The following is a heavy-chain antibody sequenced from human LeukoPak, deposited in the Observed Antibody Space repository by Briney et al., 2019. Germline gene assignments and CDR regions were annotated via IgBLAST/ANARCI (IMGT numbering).Heavy chain of an antibody. Sequence: PGGSLRLSCAASGFTFSSYSMNWARQAPGKGLEWVSSISSSSSYIYYADSVKGRFTISRDNAKNSLYLQMNSLRAEDTAVYYCARNEYYYDSSGYYYEDYWGQGTLVTVSS. CDR2: ISSSSSYI. CDR1: GFTFSSYS. J-gene: IGHJ4*02. D-gene: IGHD3-22*01. CDR3: ARNEYYYDSSGYYYEDY. V-gene: IGHV3-21*01.